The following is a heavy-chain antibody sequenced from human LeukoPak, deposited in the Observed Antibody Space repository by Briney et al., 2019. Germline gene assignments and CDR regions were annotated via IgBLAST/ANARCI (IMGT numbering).Heavy chain of an antibody. J-gene: IGHJ4*02. D-gene: IGHD2-2*01. CDR3: AKDRLGCTSTSCYDFAY. V-gene: IGHV3-64*01. CDR1: GGTFSNYD. CDR2: ISSDGGST. Sequence: GGTLRLSCAASGGTFSNYDMNWVRQAPGKGLEYVSAISSDGGSTYHANSVKGRFTISRDNSKNTLYLQMGSLRAGDMAVYYCAKDRLGCTSTSCYDFAYWGQGTLVTVSS.